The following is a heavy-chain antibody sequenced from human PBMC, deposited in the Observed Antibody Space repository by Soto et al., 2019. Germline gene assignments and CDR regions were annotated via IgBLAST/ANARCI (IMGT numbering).Heavy chain of an antibody. J-gene: IGHJ5*02. V-gene: IGHV4-30-2*01. CDR2: IYYSGST. Sequence: SETLSLTCTVSGDSLSSGGHTWNWIRQPPGKGLERIGYIYYSGSTYYNPSLKSRVTISIDRSKNQFSLNLTSVTAADTAVYFCAREVPATTNWLDPWGQGTLVTVSS. D-gene: IGHD2-2*01. CDR1: GDSLSSGGHT. CDR3: AREVPATTNWLDP.